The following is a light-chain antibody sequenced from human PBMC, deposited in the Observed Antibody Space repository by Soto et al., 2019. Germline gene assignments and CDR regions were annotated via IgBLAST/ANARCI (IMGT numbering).Light chain of an antibody. CDR2: DNN. V-gene: IGLV1-51*01. CDR3: GTWDSTLSAGV. Sequence: QSVLTQPPSVSAAPGQKVTISCSGSSSNIGSNYVSWYQQFPGAAPKLLIFDNNQRPSGIPDRFSGSKSGTSVTLDITGLQTGAEADYYCGTWDSTLSAGVFGGGTKVTVL. CDR1: SSNIGSNY. J-gene: IGLJ3*02.